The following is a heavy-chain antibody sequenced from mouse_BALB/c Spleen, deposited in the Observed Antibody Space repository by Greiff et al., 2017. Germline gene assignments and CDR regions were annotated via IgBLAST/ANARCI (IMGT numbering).Heavy chain of an antibody. CDR1: GFNIKDYY. V-gene: IGHV14-4*02. CDR3: NRGGNYAFDY. Sequence: VQLQQSGAELVRSGASVKLSCTASGFNIKDYYMHWVKQRPEQGLEWIGWIDPENGDTEYAPKFQGKATMTADTSSNTAYLQLSSLTSEDTAVYYCNRGGNYAFDYWGQGTTLTVSS. CDR2: IDPENGDT. J-gene: IGHJ2*01. D-gene: IGHD2-1*01.